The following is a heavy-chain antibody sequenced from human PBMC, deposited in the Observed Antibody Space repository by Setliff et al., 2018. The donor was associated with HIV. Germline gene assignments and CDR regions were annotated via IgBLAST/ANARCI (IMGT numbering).Heavy chain of an antibody. V-gene: IGHV4-34*01. CDR2: INQSGNT. CDR1: GGSLSGYY. J-gene: IGHJ2*01. D-gene: IGHD3-10*01. CDR3: AREGGQGYSGSGSFYHRNFDL. Sequence: LSLTCAVYGGSLSGYYWSWVRQSPGRGLEWIGEINQSGNTNFNPSLKSRLIISVDTSKSQFSLKLTSVTAADTALYYCAREGGQGYSGSGSFYHRNFDLWGRGTLGTVSS.